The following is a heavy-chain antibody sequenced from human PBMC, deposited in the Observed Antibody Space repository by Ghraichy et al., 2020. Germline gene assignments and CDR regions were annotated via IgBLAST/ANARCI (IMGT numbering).Heavy chain of an antibody. CDR3: AFWGNNGGFEH. Sequence: GGSLRLSCVASGFIFNRYGLHWVRQAPGKALEWVGVIFYDGNNNFYGDFAKGRFTISRDNSRNTLYLQMSRLRAEDTAVYYCAFWGNNGGFEHWGQGTLVTVSS. J-gene: IGHJ4*02. V-gene: IGHV3-33*03. CDR2: IFYDGNNN. CDR1: GFIFNRYG. D-gene: IGHD1/OR15-1a*01.